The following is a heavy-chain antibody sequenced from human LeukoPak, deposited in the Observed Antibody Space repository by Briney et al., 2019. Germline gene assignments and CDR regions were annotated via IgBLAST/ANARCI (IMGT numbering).Heavy chain of an antibody. D-gene: IGHD3-10*01. CDR1: GFTFSSYG. J-gene: IGHJ4*02. Sequence: GRSLRLSCAASGFTFSSYGMHWVRQAPGKGLEWVAVISYDGSNKYHADSVKGRFTISRDNSKNTLYLQMNSLRAEDTAVYYCAKDPHYYGSGSYGDYFDYWGQGTLVTVSS. V-gene: IGHV3-30*18. CDR3: AKDPHYYGSGSYGDYFDY. CDR2: ISYDGSNK.